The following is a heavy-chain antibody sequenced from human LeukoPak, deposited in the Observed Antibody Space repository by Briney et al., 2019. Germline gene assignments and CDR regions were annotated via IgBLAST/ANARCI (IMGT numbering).Heavy chain of an antibody. Sequence: GASVKVSCKASGYTFTGYYMHWVRQAPGQGLEWMGWINPNSGGTNYAQKFQGRVTMTRDTSISTAYMELSRLRSDDTAVYYCASSRITMVRGALFDPWGQGTLVTVSS. V-gene: IGHV1-2*02. D-gene: IGHD3-10*01. CDR3: ASSRITMVRGALFDP. J-gene: IGHJ5*02. CDR1: GYTFTGYY. CDR2: INPNSGGT.